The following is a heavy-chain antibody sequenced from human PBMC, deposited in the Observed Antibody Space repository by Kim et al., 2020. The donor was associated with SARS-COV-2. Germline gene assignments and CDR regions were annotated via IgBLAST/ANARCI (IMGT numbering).Heavy chain of an antibody. J-gene: IGHJ6*04. D-gene: IGHD3-3*01. Sequence: GGSLRLSCAASGFTFSSYSMNWVRQAPGKGLEWVSSISSSSSYIYYADSVKGRFTISRDNAKNSLYLQMNSLRAEDTAVYYCAICTIFGVAPFLDVWGKGTTVTVSS. CDR2: ISSSSSYI. V-gene: IGHV3-21*01. CDR3: AICTIFGVAPFLDV. CDR1: GFTFSSYS.